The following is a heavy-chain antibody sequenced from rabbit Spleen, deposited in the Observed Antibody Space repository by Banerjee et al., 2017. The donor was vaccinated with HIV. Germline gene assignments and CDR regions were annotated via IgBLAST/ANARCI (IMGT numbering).Heavy chain of an antibody. CDR2: IFGGSSDST. Sequence: QSLEESGGDLVKPGTSLTLTCTASGFSSSSGYWICWVRQAPGKGLEWIACIFGGSSDSTYCASWAKGRFTISKASSTSVTLQITSLTAADTAAYFCARGIIYGYAGDSYPPYGIDLWGPGTLVTVS. V-gene: IGHV1S40*01. CDR1: GFSSSSGYW. CDR3: ARGIIYGYAGDSYPPYGIDL. D-gene: IGHD6-1*01. J-gene: IGHJ6*01.